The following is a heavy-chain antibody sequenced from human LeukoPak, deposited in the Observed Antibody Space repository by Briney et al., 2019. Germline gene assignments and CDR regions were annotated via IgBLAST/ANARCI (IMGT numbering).Heavy chain of an antibody. CDR3: ARGGTAYCGGDCNNWFDP. J-gene: IGHJ5*02. CDR1: GYTFTGYY. D-gene: IGHD2-21*02. V-gene: IGHV1-2*06. Sequence: ASVKVSCKASGYTFTGYYMHWVRQAPGQGLEWMGRINPNSGGTNYAQKFQGRVTMTRDTSISTVYMELSSLRSEDTAVYYCARGGTAYCGGDCNNWFDPWGQGTLVTVSS. CDR2: INPNSGGT.